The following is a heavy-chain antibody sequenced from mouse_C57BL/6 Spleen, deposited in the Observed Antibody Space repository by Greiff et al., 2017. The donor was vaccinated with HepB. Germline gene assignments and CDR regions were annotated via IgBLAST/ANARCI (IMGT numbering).Heavy chain of an antibody. D-gene: IGHD2-4*01. CDR2: ISYDGSN. Sequence: EVQLQESGPGLVKPSQSLSLTCSVTGYSITSGYYWNWIRQFPGNKLEWMGYISYDGSNNYNPSLKNRISITRDTSKNQFFLKLNSVTTEDTATYYCARGDDYDVPSYYFDYWGQGTTLTVSS. V-gene: IGHV3-6*01. CDR3: ARGDDYDVPSYYFDY. CDR1: GYSITSGYY. J-gene: IGHJ2*01.